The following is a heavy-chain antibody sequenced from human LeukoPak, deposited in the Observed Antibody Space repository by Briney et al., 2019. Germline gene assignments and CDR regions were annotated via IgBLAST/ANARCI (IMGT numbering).Heavy chain of an antibody. D-gene: IGHD6-19*01. CDR2: ISDSGNNR. CDR1: GFTFSNYA. Sequence: PGGSLRLSCAASGFTFSNYALNWVRQAPGTGLEWVSTISDSGNNRYYADSVRGRFTISRDNSKNTVYMQMNSLRDEDTAVYYCAKHTSGLAYWGQGTLVTVSS. J-gene: IGHJ4*02. V-gene: IGHV3-23*01. CDR3: AKHTSGLAY.